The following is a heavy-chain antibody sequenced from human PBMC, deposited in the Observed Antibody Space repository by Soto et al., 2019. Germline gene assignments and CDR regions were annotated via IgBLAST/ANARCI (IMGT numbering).Heavy chain of an antibody. J-gene: IGHJ6*02. V-gene: IGHV1-2*02. Sequence: QVQLVQSGAEVKKPGASVRVSCQASGYTFSDYHINWVRQAPGQGLEWMGWINPNTGDTNFAQKFQGRVTMNRDTSINTAYMELTSDDTAVYYCARMDFEAPNYGLDVWGQGTTVTVSS. CDR2: INPNTGDT. D-gene: IGHD3-9*01. CDR3: ARMDFEAPNYGLDV. CDR1: GYTFSDYH.